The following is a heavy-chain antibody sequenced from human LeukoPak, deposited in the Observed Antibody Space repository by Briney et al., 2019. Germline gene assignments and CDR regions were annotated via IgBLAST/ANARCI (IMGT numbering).Heavy chain of an antibody. Sequence: GRSLRLSCAASGFTFDDYAMHWVRQAPGKGLEWVSGITWNSGSIGYADSVKGRFTISRDNAKNSLYLQMNSLKTEDTALYYCTKQGGGYIPSGMDVWGQGTTVIVS. CDR2: ITWNSGSI. V-gene: IGHV3-9*01. J-gene: IGHJ6*02. CDR1: GFTFDDYA. D-gene: IGHD5-12*01. CDR3: TKQGGGYIPSGMDV.